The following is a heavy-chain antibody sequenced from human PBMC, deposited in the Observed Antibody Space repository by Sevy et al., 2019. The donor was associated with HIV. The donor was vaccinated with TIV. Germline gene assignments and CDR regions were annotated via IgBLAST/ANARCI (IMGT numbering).Heavy chain of an antibody. CDR3: STHAGIAAACRGFDY. D-gene: IGHD6-13*01. CDR2: TRNKADGYTT. V-gene: IGHV3-72*01. CDR1: GFTFSDHY. Sequence: GGSLRLSCAASGFTFSDHYMEWVRQAPGKGLEWVGRTRNKADGYTTEYAASVKGRFTISRDDSENSLYLQMNSLKTEGTAVYYCSTHAGIAAACRGFDYWGQGALVTISS. J-gene: IGHJ4*02.